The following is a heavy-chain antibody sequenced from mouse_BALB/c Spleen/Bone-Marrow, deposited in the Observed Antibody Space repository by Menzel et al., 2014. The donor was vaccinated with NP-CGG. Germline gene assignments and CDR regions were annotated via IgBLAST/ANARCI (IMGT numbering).Heavy chain of an antibody. Sequence: QVQLKESGAEVVRPGTSVKVSCKASGYDFTSYLIEWIKQRPGQGLDWIGVINPGSGGSNYNEKFTGKATLTVDKSSSTAYMQLSSLTSDDSAVYFCARAGGYDGFAYWGQGTLVTVSA. CDR1: GYDFTSYL. D-gene: IGHD2-2*01. CDR2: INPGSGGS. J-gene: IGHJ3*01. V-gene: IGHV1-54*01. CDR3: ARAGGYDGFAY.